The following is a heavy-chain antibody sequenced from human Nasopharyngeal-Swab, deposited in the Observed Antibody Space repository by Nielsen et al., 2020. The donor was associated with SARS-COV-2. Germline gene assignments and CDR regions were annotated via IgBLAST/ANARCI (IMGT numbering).Heavy chain of an antibody. J-gene: IGHJ6*03. CDR3: ARGQRKPQYYYLDV. CDR2: IYYSGST. Sequence: WIRQPPGKGLEWIGSIYYSGSTYYNPSLKSRVTISVDTSKNQFSLKLSSVTAADTAVFYCARGQRKPQYYYLDVWGRGTTVTVSS. V-gene: IGHV4-39*01.